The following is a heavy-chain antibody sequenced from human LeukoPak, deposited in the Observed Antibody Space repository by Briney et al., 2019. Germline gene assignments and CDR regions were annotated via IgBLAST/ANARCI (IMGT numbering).Heavy chain of an antibody. CDR1: GFTFSTYI. V-gene: IGHV3-21*01. J-gene: IGHJ4*02. CDR2: IGTSTSYI. CDR3: ARKNGLDY. Sequence: PGGSLRLSCAASGFTFSTYIMNWVRQTPGKGLEWVSSIGTSTSYIYYADSVKGRFTISRDNAKNSLYLQMNSLRAEDTAVYYCARKNGLDYWGQGTLVTVSS.